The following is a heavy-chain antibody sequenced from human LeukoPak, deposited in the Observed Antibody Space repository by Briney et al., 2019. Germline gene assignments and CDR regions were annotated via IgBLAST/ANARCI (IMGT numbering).Heavy chain of an antibody. CDR1: GFTFSSYA. D-gene: IGHD3-16*02. CDR3: ANDYVWGSYLADAFDI. CDR2: ISANGGSR. Sequence: GGSLRLSCAVSGFTFSSYAMSWVRQAPGKGLEWVSGISANGGSRYYADSVKGRFTISRDNSKNTLYLQMNSLRAEDTAVYYCANDYVWGSYLADAFDIWGQGTMVTVSS. V-gene: IGHV3-23*01. J-gene: IGHJ3*02.